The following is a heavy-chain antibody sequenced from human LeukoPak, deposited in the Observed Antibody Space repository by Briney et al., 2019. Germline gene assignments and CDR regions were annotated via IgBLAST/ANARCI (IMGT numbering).Heavy chain of an antibody. CDR2: IWYDGSNK. V-gene: IGHV3-33*01. D-gene: IGHD6-13*01. J-gene: IGHJ4*02. CDR3: ARDRSSRSWFSDY. CDR1: GFTFNSYG. Sequence: PGGSLRLSCAASGFTFNSYGMHCVRQAPGKGLEWVAVIWYDGSNKYYADSVKGRFTISRDNSKDTLYLQMNSLRAEDTAVYYCARDRSSRSWFSDYWGQGTLVTVSS.